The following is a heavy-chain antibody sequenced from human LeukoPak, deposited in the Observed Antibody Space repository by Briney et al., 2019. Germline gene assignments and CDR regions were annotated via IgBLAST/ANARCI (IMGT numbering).Heavy chain of an antibody. CDR1: GFTFSSYE. V-gene: IGHV3-48*03. CDR2: ISSSGSTI. D-gene: IGHD6-19*01. CDR3: ARDTIAVAGTFFHY. J-gene: IGHJ4*02. Sequence: AGGSLRLSCAASGFTFSSYEMNWVRQAPGKGLEWVSYISSSGSTIYYADSVKGRFTISRDNSRNMLYLQMNSLRAEDTAVNYCARDTIAVAGTFFHYWGQGTLVTVSS.